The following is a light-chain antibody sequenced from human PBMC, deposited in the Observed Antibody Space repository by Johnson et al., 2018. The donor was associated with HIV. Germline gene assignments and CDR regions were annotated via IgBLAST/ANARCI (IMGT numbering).Light chain of an antibody. Sequence: QAVLTQPPSVSAAPGQKVTISCSGSSSNIGNNYVSWYQQLPGTAPKLLIYDNNKRPSGIPDQFSGSKSGPSATLGITGLQTGDEADYYCGTWDSSLSAYVFGTGTKVTVL. J-gene: IGLJ1*01. CDR2: DNN. V-gene: IGLV1-51*01. CDR1: SSNIGNNY. CDR3: GTWDSSLSAYV.